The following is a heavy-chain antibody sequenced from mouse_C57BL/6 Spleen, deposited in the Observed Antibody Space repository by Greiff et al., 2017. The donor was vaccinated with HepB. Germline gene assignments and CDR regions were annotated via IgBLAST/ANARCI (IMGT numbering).Heavy chain of an antibody. Sequence: VQLQQPGAELVRPGTSVKLSCKASGYTFTSYWMHWVKQRPGQGLEWIGVIDPSDSYTNYNQKFKGKATLTVDTSSSTAYMQLSSLTSEDSAVYYCARGNYDGYSSFDYWGQGTTLTVSS. D-gene: IGHD2-3*01. V-gene: IGHV1-59*01. J-gene: IGHJ2*01. CDR2: IDPSDSYT. CDR3: ARGNYDGYSSFDY. CDR1: GYTFTSYW.